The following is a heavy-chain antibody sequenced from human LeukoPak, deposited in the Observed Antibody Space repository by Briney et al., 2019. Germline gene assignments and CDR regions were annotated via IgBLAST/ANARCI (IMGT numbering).Heavy chain of an antibody. CDR2: IPYDGSNE. CDR1: GGFTFSSYA. CDR3: TRAGYGSGTLFDY. J-gene: IGHJ4*02. V-gene: IGHV3-30*04. Sequence: GGSLRLSCAASGGFTFSSYAMHWVRQAPGKGLEWVAVIPYDGSNEYYADSVKGRFTISRDNSKNTLYLQVNSLRPEDTAVYYCTRAGYGSGTLFDYWGQGTLVTVSS. D-gene: IGHD3-10*01.